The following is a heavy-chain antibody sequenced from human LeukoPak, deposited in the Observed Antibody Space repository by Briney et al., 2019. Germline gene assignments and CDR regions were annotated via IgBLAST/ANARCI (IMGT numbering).Heavy chain of an antibody. CDR1: GFSFSDYS. Sequence: GGSLRLSCAASGFSFSDYSMNWVRQAPRKGLEWVSFISSYSTYIYYADSLKGRFTISRDNAKNSLYLQMNSLRAEDTAAYYCARDSFAGYDSSGYSSYDYWGQGTLVTVSS. J-gene: IGHJ4*02. CDR3: ARDSFAGYDSSGYSSYDY. V-gene: IGHV3-21*01. CDR2: ISSYSTYI. D-gene: IGHD3-22*01.